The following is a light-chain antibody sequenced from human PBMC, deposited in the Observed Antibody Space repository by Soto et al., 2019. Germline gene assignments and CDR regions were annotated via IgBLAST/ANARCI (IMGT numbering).Light chain of an antibody. J-gene: IGLJ2*01. CDR1: SGHSRYA. CDR3: QTWGAGLVV. Sequence: QPVLTQSPPASASLGASVKLTCSLRSGHSRYAIAWHQQRPEKGPRYLMKVHSDGSHNKGDGIPDRFSGSISGSEHYLSISSLQSEDEADYYCQTWGAGLVVFGGGTKLTVL. V-gene: IGLV4-69*01. CDR2: VHSDGSH.